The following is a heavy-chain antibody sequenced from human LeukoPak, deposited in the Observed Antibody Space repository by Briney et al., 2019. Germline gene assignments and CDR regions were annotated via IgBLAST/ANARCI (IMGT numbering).Heavy chain of an antibody. CDR3: ARQYSYGSRAFDY. D-gene: IGHD5-18*01. J-gene: IGHJ4*02. CDR2: ISSSGSTI. CDR1: GGSISSGDYY. V-gene: IGHV3-11*01. Sequence: LSLTCTVSGGSISSGDYYMNWIRQAPGKGLEWVSYISSSGSTIYYADSVKGRFTISRDNAKNSLYLQMNSLRAEDTAVYYCARQYSYGSRAFDYWGQGTLVTVSS.